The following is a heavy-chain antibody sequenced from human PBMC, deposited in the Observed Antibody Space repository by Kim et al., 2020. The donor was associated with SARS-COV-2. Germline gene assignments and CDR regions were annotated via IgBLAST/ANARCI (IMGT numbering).Heavy chain of an antibody. Sequence: AQKYQGRVTMTRNNAKSTAYMELGSLRTEDTAVYYCARKDGYSSSWQLDYWGQGTLVTVSS. J-gene: IGHJ4*02. V-gene: IGHV1-8*01. CDR3: ARKDGYSSSWQLDY. D-gene: IGHD6-13*01.